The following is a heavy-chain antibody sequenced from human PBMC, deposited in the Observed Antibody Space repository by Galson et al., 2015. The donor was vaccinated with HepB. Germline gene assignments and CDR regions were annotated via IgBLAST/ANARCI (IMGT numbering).Heavy chain of an antibody. V-gene: IGHV3-74*01. CDR3: VRTITPAPIPLFDS. D-gene: IGHD3-10*01. Sequence: SLRLSCAASGFTFSSYWMHWVRQGPGKGLVWVARIDSDGITTSYADSVKGRFTISRDNAENTLSLQMEGLRAEDTAVYFCVRTITPAPIPLFDSWGQGTLVAVSS. J-gene: IGHJ4*02. CDR2: IDSDGITT. CDR1: GFTFSSYW.